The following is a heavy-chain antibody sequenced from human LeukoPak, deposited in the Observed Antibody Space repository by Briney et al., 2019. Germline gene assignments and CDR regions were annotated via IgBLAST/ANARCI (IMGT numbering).Heavy chain of an antibody. CDR1: GGTFSSYA. Sequence: ASVKVSFKASGGTFSSYAISWVRQAPGQGLEWMGRIIPILGIANYAQKFQGRVTITADKSTSTAYMELSSLRSEDTAVYYCARSRFGDYGMDVWGQGTTVTVSS. CDR3: ARSRFGDYGMDV. CDR2: IIPILGIA. D-gene: IGHD3-10*01. V-gene: IGHV1-69*04. J-gene: IGHJ6*02.